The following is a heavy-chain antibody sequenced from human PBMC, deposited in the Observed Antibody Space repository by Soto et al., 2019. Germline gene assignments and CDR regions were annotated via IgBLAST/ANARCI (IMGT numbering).Heavy chain of an antibody. CDR2: IYYSGNT. J-gene: IGHJ3*02. V-gene: IGHV4-59*01. D-gene: IGHD3-22*01. CDR1: GGSISSYY. CDR3: ARDRYYDRTNAFDI. Sequence: PSETLSLTCTVSGGSISSYYWSWIRQPPGKGLEWIGYIYYSGNTNYNPSLKSRVTISVDTSKNQFSLKLSSVTAADTAVYYCARDRYYDRTNAFDIWGQGTMVTVS.